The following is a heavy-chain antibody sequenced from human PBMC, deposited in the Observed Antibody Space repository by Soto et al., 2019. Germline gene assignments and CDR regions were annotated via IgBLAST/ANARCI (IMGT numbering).Heavy chain of an antibody. D-gene: IGHD1-26*01. CDR2: IYYSGST. V-gene: IGHV4-39*02. J-gene: IGHJ5*02. CDR3: ATQEVGGSYVYTFDP. CDR1: GGSRRSSSYY. Sequence: SETLSLTCTVAGGSRRSSSYYWGWIRQPPGKGLEWIGSIYYSGSTYYNPSLKSRVTISVDTSKNHFSLKLSSVTAADTAVYYCATQEVGGSYVYTFDPWGQGTLVTVSS.